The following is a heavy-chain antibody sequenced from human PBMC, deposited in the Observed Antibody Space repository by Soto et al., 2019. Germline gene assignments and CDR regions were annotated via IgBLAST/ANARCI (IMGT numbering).Heavy chain of an antibody. CDR1: GFSFSAYS. CDR2: ISSSSSSI. J-gene: IGHJ4*02. D-gene: IGHD2-15*01. V-gene: IGHV3-48*01. Sequence: EVQLVESGGGLVQVGGSLRLSCAASGFSFSAYSMNWVRQAPGRGLEWVSYISSSSSSINYADSVKGRFTLSRDNAKSSLYMQMKRLRTEDTAVYYCARNGYCSCNTCYDYWGQGTLVAVSP. CDR3: ARNGYCSCNTCYDY.